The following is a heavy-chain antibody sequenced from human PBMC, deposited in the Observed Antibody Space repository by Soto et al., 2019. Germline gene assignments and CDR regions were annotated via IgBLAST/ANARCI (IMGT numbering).Heavy chain of an antibody. CDR1: GFTFSVYS. J-gene: IGHJ6*02. Sequence: EVQLVESGGGLVKPGGSLRLSCAASGFTFSVYSMTWVRQAPGKGLEWVSSISSSSSYIYYADSVKGRFTISRDNAKNSLYLQMNSLRAEDTAVYYCAAGDQGGRYYYYGMDVWGQGTTVTVSS. D-gene: IGHD2-2*01. CDR2: ISSSSSYI. CDR3: AAGDQGGRYYYYGMDV. V-gene: IGHV3-21*01.